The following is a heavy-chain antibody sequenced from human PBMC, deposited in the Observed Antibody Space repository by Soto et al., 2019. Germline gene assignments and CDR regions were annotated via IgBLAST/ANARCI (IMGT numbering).Heavy chain of an antibody. D-gene: IGHD2-15*01. CDR2: IWYDGSNK. Sequence: GGSLRLSCAASGFTFSSYGMHWVRQAPGKGLEWVAVIWYDGSNKYYADSVKGRFTISRDNSKNTLYLQMNSLRAEDTAVYYCASLGYCSGGSCSTTTYYYYYYMDVWGKGTTVTVSS. V-gene: IGHV3-33*01. CDR1: GFTFSSYG. J-gene: IGHJ6*03. CDR3: ASLGYCSGGSCSTTTYYYYYYMDV.